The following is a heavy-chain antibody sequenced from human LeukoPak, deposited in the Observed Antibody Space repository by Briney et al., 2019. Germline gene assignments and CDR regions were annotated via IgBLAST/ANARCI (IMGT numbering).Heavy chain of an antibody. V-gene: IGHV3-53*01. D-gene: IGHD3-9*01. CDR2: IYSGGST. CDR1: GFTVSSNY. J-gene: IGHJ4*02. Sequence: GGSLRLSCAASGFTVSSNYMSWVRQAPGKGLEWVSVIYSGGSTYYADSVKGRSTISRDNSKNTLYLQMNSLRAEDTAVYYCARQYYDILTGHFGYWGQGTLVTVSS. CDR3: ARQYYDILTGHFGY.